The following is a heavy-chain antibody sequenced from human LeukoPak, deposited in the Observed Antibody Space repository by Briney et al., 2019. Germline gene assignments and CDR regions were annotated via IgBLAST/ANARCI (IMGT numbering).Heavy chain of an antibody. D-gene: IGHD3/OR15-3a*01. CDR2: VSVHNGDT. CDR1: GGTFSSYA. J-gene: IGHJ4*02. V-gene: IGHV1-18*01. Sequence: ASVKVSCKASGGTFSSYAISWVRQAPGQGLEWMGWVSVHNGDTNYAQKLHDRVTLTTDTSTSTAYMELRSLRSDDTAMYYCVRDSSPFGHWGQGSLVTVSS. CDR3: VRDSSPFGH.